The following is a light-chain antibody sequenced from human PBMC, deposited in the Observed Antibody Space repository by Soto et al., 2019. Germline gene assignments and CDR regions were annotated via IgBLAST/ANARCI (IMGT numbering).Light chain of an antibody. Sequence: EIVLTQSPGTLSLSPVERATLSCRASQSVTRDYLAWYQQKPGQAPRLLIYAASSRATGIPDRFSGSGSGTDFTLTITRLEPEDFAVYYCQHYQYFRFSSTWTFGQGTKVDIK. CDR1: QSVTRDY. J-gene: IGKJ1*01. V-gene: IGKV3-20*01. CDR2: AAS. CDR3: QHYQYFRFSSTWT.